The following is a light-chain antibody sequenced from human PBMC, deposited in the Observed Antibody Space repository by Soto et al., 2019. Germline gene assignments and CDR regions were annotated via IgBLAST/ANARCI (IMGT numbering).Light chain of an antibody. CDR3: QQYGNLPYT. V-gene: IGKV1-33*01. CDR1: QDISNY. CDR2: DAS. J-gene: IGKJ2*01. Sequence: DIQMTQSPSSLSASVGDRVTLTCQASQDISNYLNWYQQKPGKAPKLLIYDASNLETGVPSRFSGSGSGTDFTFTISSLQPEDIATYYCQQYGNLPYTFGQGTKLEIK.